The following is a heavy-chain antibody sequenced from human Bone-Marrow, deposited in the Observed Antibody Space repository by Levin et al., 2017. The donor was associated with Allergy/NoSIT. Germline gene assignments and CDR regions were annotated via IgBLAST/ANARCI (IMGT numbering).Heavy chain of an antibody. CDR2: FYYSGIA. CDR3: AGGSDYGDYTYYFDY. V-gene: IGHV4-39*07. J-gene: IGHJ4*02. CDR1: GGSISSSNHY. D-gene: IGHD4-17*01. Sequence: SETLSLTCTVSGGSISSSNHYWGWIRQPPGTGLEWFGNFYYSGIAFYNPSLKSRVTISVDTSKNQFSLKLSSMTAADTAVYYCAGGSDYGDYTYYFDYWGQGTLVTVSS.